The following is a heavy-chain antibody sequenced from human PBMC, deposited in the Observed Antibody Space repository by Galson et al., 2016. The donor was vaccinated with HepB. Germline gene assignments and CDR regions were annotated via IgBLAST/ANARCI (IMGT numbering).Heavy chain of an antibody. CDR1: GINFNVAW. D-gene: IGHD4-17*01. V-gene: IGHV3-15*07. J-gene: IGHJ4*02. Sequence: SLRLSCAASGINFNVAWMNWVRQVPGKGLEWVGRIRRQSDGGTSDYAAPVKGRIVISRDDSQNMLFLQMNSLRAEDTAVYYCARDYGDSNSYFNYWGQGTLVTVSS. CDR3: ARDYGDSNSYFNY. CDR2: IRRQSDGGTS.